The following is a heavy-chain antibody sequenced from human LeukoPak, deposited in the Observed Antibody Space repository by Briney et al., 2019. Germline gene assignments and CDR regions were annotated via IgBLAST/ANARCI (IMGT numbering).Heavy chain of an antibody. D-gene: IGHD3-22*01. CDR1: GFTFSSYS. V-gene: IGHV3-21*01. Sequence: GGSLRLSCAASGFTFSSYSMNWVRQAPGKGLEWVSSISSSSSYIYYADSVKGRFTISRDNAKNSLYLQMNSLRAEDTAVYYCASRLDYYDSSGHDYWGQGTLVTASS. J-gene: IGHJ4*02. CDR2: ISSSSSYI. CDR3: ASRLDYYDSSGHDY.